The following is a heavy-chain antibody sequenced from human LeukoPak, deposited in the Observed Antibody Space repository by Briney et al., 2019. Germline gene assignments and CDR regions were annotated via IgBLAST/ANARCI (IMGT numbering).Heavy chain of an antibody. D-gene: IGHD3-22*01. CDR3: AKDHKSMIVDYFDY. Sequence: GGSLRLSCAAFGFTFSSYGMHWVRQAPGKGLEWVAFIRYDESYKYYADSVKGRFTISRDNSKNTLYLLLNSLRAEDTALYYCAKDHKSMIVDYFDYWGQGTLVTVSS. CDR1: GFTFSSYG. J-gene: IGHJ4*02. CDR2: IRYDESYK. V-gene: IGHV3-30*02.